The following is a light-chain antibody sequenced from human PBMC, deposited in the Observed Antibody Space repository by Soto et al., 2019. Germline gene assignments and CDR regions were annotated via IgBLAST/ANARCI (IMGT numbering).Light chain of an antibody. CDR2: AAS. CDR3: QQSYSTLGIT. J-gene: IGKJ5*01. V-gene: IGKV1-39*01. Sequence: DIQMTQSPSSLSASVGDSLTITCRASQSISSYLNWYQQKPGKAPKLLIYAASSLQSGVPSRFSGSGSGTDFTLTISSLQPEDFATYYCQQSYSTLGITFGQGTRLEI. CDR1: QSISSY.